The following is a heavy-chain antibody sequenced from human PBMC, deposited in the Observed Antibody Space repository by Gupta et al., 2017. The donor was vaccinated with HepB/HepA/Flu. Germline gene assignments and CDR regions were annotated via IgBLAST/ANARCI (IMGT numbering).Heavy chain of an antibody. CDR3: ARDSAGGSPFYYYYGMDV. Sequence: QVQLVQSGAEVKKPGSSVKFSCKTSGGTFSSYATSWGRTAPGQGLEWMGRIIPILGIANYAQKFQGRVTITAEKSTSTAYMELSSLRSEDTAVYYCARDSAGGSPFYYYYGMDVWGQGTTVTVSS. V-gene: IGHV1-69*04. CDR1: GGTFSSYA. D-gene: IGHD2-15*01. J-gene: IGHJ6*02. CDR2: IIPILGIA.